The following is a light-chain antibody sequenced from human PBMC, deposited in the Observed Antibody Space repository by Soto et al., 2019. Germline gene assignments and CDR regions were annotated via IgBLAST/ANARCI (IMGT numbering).Light chain of an antibody. Sequence: DIQMTQSPSSLSASLGDRVTITCRASQTITNLLAWFQQKPGKAPEILIYKASSLQSGVPSRFSGSGSGTEFTLTISSLQPDDFATYYCQQCNRYPITFGQGTRLEI. CDR3: QQCNRYPIT. CDR1: QTITNL. V-gene: IGKV1-5*03. CDR2: KAS. J-gene: IGKJ5*01.